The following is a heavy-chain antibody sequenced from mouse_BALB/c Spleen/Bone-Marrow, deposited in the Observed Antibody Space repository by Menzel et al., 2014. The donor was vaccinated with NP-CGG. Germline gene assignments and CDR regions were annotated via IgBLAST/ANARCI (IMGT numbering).Heavy chain of an antibody. Sequence: QVQLQQSGPGLVAPSQSLSITCTVSGFSLTSYGVHWVRQPPGKGLEWLEVIWAGGSTNYNSALMSRLSISKDNSKSQVFLKMNSLQTDDTAMYYCAREIYYGNYAWFAYWGQGTLVTVSA. D-gene: IGHD2-1*01. V-gene: IGHV2-9*02. CDR2: IWAGGST. CDR3: AREIYYGNYAWFAY. J-gene: IGHJ3*01. CDR1: GFSLTSYG.